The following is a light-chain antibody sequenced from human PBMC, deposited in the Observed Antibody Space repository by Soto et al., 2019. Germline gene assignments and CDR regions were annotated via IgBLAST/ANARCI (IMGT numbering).Light chain of an antibody. CDR3: QQYGSSPRT. CDR2: GAS. CDR1: QSVSSSY. V-gene: IGKV3-20*01. Sequence: EIALTPSPGTLSLSPGERATLSCRASQSVSSSYLAWYQQKPGQAPRLLIYGASSRATGIPDRFSGSGSGTDFTLTISRLEPEDCAVYSCQQYGSSPRTFGQGTKLEIK. J-gene: IGKJ2*01.